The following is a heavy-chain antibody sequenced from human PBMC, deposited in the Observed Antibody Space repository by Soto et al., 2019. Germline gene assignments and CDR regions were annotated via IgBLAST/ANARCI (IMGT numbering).Heavy chain of an antibody. CDR3: VRGGNRAGCPYYFDD. D-gene: IGHD2-15*01. CDR1: GFSFSSYW. CDR2: IKQEGNDK. Sequence: GGSPRISCTASGFSFSSYWMSWVLQAPGKGLEWVANIKQEGNDKYYVDSVKGRFTISRDNTKNSLYLQMDSLRVEDTAIYYCVRGGNRAGCPYYFDDWGQGALVTVSS. J-gene: IGHJ4*02. V-gene: IGHV3-7*01.